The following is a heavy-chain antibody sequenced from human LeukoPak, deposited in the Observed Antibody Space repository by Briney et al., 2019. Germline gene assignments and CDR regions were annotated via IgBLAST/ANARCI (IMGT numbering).Heavy chain of an antibody. CDR2: INPNSGGT. J-gene: IGHJ6*02. Sequence: ASVTVSCKASGYTFTGYYMHWVRQAPGQGLEWMGWINPNSGGTNYAQKFQGRVTMTRDTSISTAYMELSRLRSDDTAVYYCARDVPITMVRGVLLGMDVWGQGTTVTVSS. CDR3: ARDVPITMVRGVLLGMDV. CDR1: GYTFTGYY. D-gene: IGHD3-10*01. V-gene: IGHV1-2*02.